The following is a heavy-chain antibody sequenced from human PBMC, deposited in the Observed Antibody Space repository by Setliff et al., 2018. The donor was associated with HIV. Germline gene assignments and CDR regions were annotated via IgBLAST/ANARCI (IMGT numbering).Heavy chain of an antibody. D-gene: IGHD4-17*01. Sequence: RASVKVSCKASGGTFSSYGISWVRQAPGQGLEWIGVIIPMFGTSNYAQKFQGRLTITADESTSTAYMELSSLRSEDTALYFCARFDHYGDYGRIGDAFDIWGQGTLVTVSS. CDR2: IIPMFGTS. V-gene: IGHV1-69*13. CDR1: GGTFSSYG. CDR3: ARFDHYGDYGRIGDAFDI. J-gene: IGHJ3*02.